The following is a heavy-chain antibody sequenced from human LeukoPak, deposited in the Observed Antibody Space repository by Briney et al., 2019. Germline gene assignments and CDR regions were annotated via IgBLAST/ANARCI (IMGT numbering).Heavy chain of an antibody. CDR3: AKDRSYQLLSGPDY. CDR1: RFTFSSYG. V-gene: IGHV3-30*02. CDR2: IRYDGSNK. D-gene: IGHD2-2*01. Sequence: PGGSLRLSCAASRFTFSSYGMHWVRQAPGKGLEWVAFIRYDGSNKYYADSVKGRFTISRDNSKNTLYLQMNSLRPEDTAVYYCAKDRSYQLLSGPDYWGQGTLVTVSS. J-gene: IGHJ4*02.